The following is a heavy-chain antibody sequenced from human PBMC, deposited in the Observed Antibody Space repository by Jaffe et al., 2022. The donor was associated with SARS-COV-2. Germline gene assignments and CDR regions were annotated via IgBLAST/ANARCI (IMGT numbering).Heavy chain of an antibody. D-gene: IGHD3-22*01. CDR3: AREVYDSSGPPPGAFDI. J-gene: IGHJ3*02. Sequence: EVQLVESGGGLVKPGGSLRLSCAASGFTFSSYSMNWVRQAPGKGLEWVSSISSSSSYIYYADSVKGRFTISRDNAKNSLYLQMNSLRAEDTAVYYCAREVYDSSGPPPGAFDIWGQGTMVTVSS. CDR1: GFTFSSYS. V-gene: IGHV3-21*01. CDR2: ISSSSSYI.